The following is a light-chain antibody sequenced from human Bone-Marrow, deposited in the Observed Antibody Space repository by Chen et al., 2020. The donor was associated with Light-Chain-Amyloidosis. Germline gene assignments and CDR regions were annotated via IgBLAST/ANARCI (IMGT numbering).Light chain of an antibody. J-gene: IGLJ3*02. CDR3: QSYDTTLSGSV. CDR2: GND. V-gene: IGLV1-40*01. Sequence: QHVLTQPPSVSGAPGQRVTVSCTGTSSNIGAGYSVHWYQQLPGTAPILLIYGNDNRPSGVPDRFSASKSGTSASLAITGLQAEDEADYYCQSYDTTLSGSVFGGGTKLTVL. CDR1: SSNIGAGYS.